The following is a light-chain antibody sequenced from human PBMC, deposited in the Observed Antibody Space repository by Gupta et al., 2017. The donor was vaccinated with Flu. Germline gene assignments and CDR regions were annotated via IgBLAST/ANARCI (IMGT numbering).Light chain of an antibody. CDR2: AAT. J-gene: IGKJ4*01. CDR3: QQDNTYPIT. Sequence: PSSLSASVGASVTICCRESEGISNYLGWFQQKPGEATKCLNYAATWVKSGVPSIISGSGSGTDFTLTINSRQPEDFANYYCQQDNTYPITFGRGTTVEIK. V-gene: IGKV1-16*01. CDR1: EGISNY.